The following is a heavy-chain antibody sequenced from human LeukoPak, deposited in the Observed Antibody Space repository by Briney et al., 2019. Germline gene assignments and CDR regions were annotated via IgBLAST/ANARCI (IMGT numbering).Heavy chain of an antibody. Sequence: GASVKVSCKASGYAFTSYGISWVRQAPGQGLEWMGWISAYNGNTNYAQKLQGRVTMTTDTSTSTAYMELRSLRSDDTAVYYCAREPNESKYDFWSPPRCDYWGQGTLVTVSS. CDR1: GYAFTSYG. CDR3: AREPNESKYDFWSPPRCDY. J-gene: IGHJ4*02. V-gene: IGHV1-18*01. CDR2: ISAYNGNT. D-gene: IGHD3-3*01.